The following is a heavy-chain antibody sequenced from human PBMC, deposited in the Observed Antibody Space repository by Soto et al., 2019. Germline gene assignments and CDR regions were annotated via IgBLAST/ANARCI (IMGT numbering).Heavy chain of an antibody. J-gene: IGHJ6*02. D-gene: IGHD2-15*01. Sequence: QVQLVQSGAAVKKPGSSVKVSCKASGGTFSSYAINWVRQAPGQGLEWMGGIIPIFGTANYAQKFQGRVTITADESTSTAYRELSSLRSEDTAVYYCARGSGGSSYYYYGMDVWGQGTTVTVSS. CDR2: IIPIFGTA. CDR1: GGTFSSYA. V-gene: IGHV1-69*12. CDR3: ARGSGGSSYYYYGMDV.